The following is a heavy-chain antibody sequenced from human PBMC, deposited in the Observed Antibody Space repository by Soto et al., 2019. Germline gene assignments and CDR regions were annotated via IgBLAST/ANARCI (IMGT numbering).Heavy chain of an antibody. D-gene: IGHD3-16*01. Sequence: VQLVQSGPEVKKTGTSVKVSCKASGGTISSRAISWVRQAPGQGLGWRGGIIPVFGRVNYAEKFQDRVTITADESTGTVYMELSSLRSEDTALYYCANSRGGTFLGYHGMDIWGQGTTVSVSS. CDR2: IIPVFGRV. CDR3: ANSRGGTFLGYHGMDI. V-gene: IGHV1-69*01. J-gene: IGHJ6*02. CDR1: GGTISSRA.